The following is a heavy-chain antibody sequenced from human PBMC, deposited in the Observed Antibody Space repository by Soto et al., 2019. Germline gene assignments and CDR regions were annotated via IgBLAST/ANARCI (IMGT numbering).Heavy chain of an antibody. CDR2: INHSGST. D-gene: IGHD3-16*02. CDR1: GGSFSGYY. V-gene: IGHV4-34*01. J-gene: IGHJ3*02. Sequence: SETLSLTCAVYGGSFSGYYWSWIRQPPGKGLEWIGEINHSGSTNYNPSLKSRVTISVDTSKNQLSLKLSSVTAADTAVYYCARGDDYIWGSYRYSPAFDIWGQGTMVTVSS. CDR3: ARGDDYIWGSYRYSPAFDI.